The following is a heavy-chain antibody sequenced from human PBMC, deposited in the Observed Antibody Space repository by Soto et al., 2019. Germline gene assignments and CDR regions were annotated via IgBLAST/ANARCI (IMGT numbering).Heavy chain of an antibody. CDR2: ISGSGGST. V-gene: IGHV3-23*01. Sequence: GGSLRLSCAASGFTFSSYAMSWVRQAPGKGLEWVSAISGSGGSTYYADSVKGRFTISRDNSKNTLYLQMNSLRAEDTAVYYCAKSRGNYVQKYYFDYWGQGTLVTVSS. D-gene: IGHD1-7*01. CDR3: AKSRGNYVQKYYFDY. CDR1: GFTFSSYA. J-gene: IGHJ4*02.